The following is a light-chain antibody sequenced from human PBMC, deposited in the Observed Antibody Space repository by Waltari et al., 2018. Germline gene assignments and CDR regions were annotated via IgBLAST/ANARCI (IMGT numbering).Light chain of an antibody. J-gene: IGKJ2*01. V-gene: IGKV3-15*01. Sequence: IVMTQPPVTLSVSPGERATLSCRASQSIGSNLAWYQQKRGQAPRLLIYDASTRATDIPARFSGSGSGTEFTLTISSMQSEDFAVYFCQQYNNWPPYTFGQGTKLEIK. CDR3: QQYNNWPPYT. CDR1: QSIGSN. CDR2: DAS.